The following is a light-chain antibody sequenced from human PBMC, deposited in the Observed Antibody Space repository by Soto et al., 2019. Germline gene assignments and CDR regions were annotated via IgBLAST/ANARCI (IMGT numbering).Light chain of an antibody. V-gene: IGLV3-21*04. CDR1: NIGSKS. CDR3: QVWDSSSDHVV. Sequence: SYELTQPPSVSVAPEKTARITCGGNNIGSKSVHWYQQKPGQAPVVVIYYDSDRPSGIPERFSGSNSGNTATLTISRVEAGDEADYYCQVWDSSSDHVVFGGGTKLTVL. J-gene: IGLJ2*01. CDR2: YDS.